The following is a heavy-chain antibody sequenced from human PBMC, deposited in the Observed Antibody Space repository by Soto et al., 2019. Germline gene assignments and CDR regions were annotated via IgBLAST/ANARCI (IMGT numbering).Heavy chain of an antibody. D-gene: IGHD3-22*01. V-gene: IGHV1-69*08. CDR1: GGTFSSYT. CDR3: AREGYYDSSGFDY. J-gene: IGHJ4*02. CDR2: IIPILGIA. Sequence: QVQLVQSGAEVKKPGSSVKVSCKASGGTFSSYTISWVRQAPGQGLEWMGRIIPILGIANYAQKFQGRVTITADKSTSTAYMELSSLRSEDTAVYYCAREGYYDSSGFDYWGREPWSPSPQ.